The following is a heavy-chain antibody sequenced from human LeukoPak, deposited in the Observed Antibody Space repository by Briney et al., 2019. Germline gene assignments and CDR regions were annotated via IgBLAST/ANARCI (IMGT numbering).Heavy chain of an antibody. Sequence: GGSLRLSCAASGLTFSSYGMSWVRQAPGRGLEWVSAISTTGGTTHYADSVRGRFTISRDNAKNTLYLQMNSLRAEDTAVYYCARDVQWLNAFDIWGQGTMVTVSS. CDR2: ISTTGGTT. V-gene: IGHV3-23*01. CDR1: GLTFSSYG. D-gene: IGHD6-19*01. J-gene: IGHJ3*02. CDR3: ARDVQWLNAFDI.